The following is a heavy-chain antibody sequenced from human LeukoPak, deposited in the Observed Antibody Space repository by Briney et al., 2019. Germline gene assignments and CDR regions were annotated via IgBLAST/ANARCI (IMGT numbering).Heavy chain of an antibody. CDR1: GFTVSSNY. V-gene: IGHV3-23*01. CDR2: ISGRTGST. Sequence: GGSLRLSCAGSGFTVSSNYMNWVRQAPGKGLEWVSAISGRTGSTYYSDSVKGRFTISRDNSKSTLYLQMDSLRAEDTAVYYCAKCGNSGCHLIDYWGQGTLVTVSS. D-gene: IGHD5-12*01. J-gene: IGHJ4*02. CDR3: AKCGNSGCHLIDY.